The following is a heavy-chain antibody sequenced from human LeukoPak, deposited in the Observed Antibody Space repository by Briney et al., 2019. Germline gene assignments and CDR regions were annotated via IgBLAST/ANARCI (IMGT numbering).Heavy chain of an antibody. CDR1: EFTFSVYW. CDR2: ISWNSGSI. CDR3: AREGVNFDY. D-gene: IGHD2-21*01. V-gene: IGHV3-9*01. Sequence: GGSLRLSCAASEFTFSVYWMHWVRHAPGKGLEWVSGISWNSGSIGYADSVKGRFTISRDNAKNSLYLQMNSLRAEDTAVYYCAREGVNFDYWGQGTLVTVSS. J-gene: IGHJ4*02.